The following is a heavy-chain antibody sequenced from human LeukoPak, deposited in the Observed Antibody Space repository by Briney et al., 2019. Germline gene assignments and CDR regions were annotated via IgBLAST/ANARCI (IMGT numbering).Heavy chain of an antibody. J-gene: IGHJ3*02. Sequence: PGRSLRLSCAASGFTFDDYAMHWVRQAPGKGLEWVSGISWNSFTIGYADSVKGRFTISRDNAKNSLYLQMNSLRAEDTAVYYCARGHDAFDIWGQGTMVTVSS. V-gene: IGHV3-9*01. CDR1: GFTFDDYA. CDR3: ARGHDAFDI. CDR2: ISWNSFTI.